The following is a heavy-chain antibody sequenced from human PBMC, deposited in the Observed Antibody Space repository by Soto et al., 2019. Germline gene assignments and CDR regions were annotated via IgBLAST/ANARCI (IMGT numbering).Heavy chain of an antibody. J-gene: IGHJ4*02. V-gene: IGHV3-23*01. CDR1: GFTFNNYA. Sequence: GGSLRLSCAASGFTFNNYALNWVRQAPGKGLEWVSSISGTGGSTFYAGSAKGRFTISRDNSKNTLFLQMTSLRAEDTAVYYCARESEDLTSNFDYWGQGTLVTVSS. CDR2: ISGTGGST. CDR3: ARESEDLTSNFDY.